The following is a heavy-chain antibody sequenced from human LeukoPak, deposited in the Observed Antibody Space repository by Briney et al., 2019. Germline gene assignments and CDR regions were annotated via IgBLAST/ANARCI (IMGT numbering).Heavy chain of an antibody. J-gene: IGHJ4*02. CDR3: ARGFNRYYYGSSGYYRD. V-gene: IGHV1-8*01. CDR2: MNPNSGNT. D-gene: IGHD3-22*01. CDR1: GYTFTSYD. Sequence: ASVKVSCKASGYTFTSYDINWVRQATGQGLEWMGWMNPNSGNTGYAQKFQGRVTMTRNTSISTAYMELSSLRTEDTAVYYCARGFNRYYYGSSGYYRDWGQGTLLPVSS.